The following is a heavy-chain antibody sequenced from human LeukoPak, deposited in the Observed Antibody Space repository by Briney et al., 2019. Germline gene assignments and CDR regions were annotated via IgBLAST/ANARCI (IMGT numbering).Heavy chain of an antibody. CDR2: IGPTGFDR. Sequence: GGSLRLSCTTSGLTFSTAGFNWVRQAPGKGLEWVASIGPTGFDRYHADSIKGRFTISRDNANNFLYLQMDSLRAEDTAVYYCATETNGRHYDYWGQGTLLTVSS. CDR3: ATETNGRHYDY. J-gene: IGHJ4*02. D-gene: IGHD1-14*01. V-gene: IGHV3-21*06. CDR1: GLTFSTAG.